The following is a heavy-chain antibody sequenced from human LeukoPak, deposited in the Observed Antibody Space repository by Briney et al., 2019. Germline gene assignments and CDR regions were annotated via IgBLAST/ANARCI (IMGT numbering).Heavy chain of an antibody. D-gene: IGHD2-21*02. J-gene: IGHJ4*02. CDR1: GFTFSSYG. V-gene: IGHV3-30*18. CDR3: AKSGGTCGSDCYQDH. CDR2: LSSDGSNK. Sequence: PGRSLRLSCAASGFTFSSYGMHWVRQAPGKGLEWVAILSSDGSNKFYAESVKGRFTISRDSSKSSLYLQMDSLKPEDTAVYYCAKSGGTCGSDCYQDHWGQGTLVTVSS.